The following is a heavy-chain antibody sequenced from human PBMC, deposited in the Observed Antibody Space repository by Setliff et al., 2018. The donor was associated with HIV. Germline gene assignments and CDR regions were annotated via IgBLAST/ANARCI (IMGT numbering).Heavy chain of an antibody. D-gene: IGHD3-22*01. V-gene: IGHV4-39*07. J-gene: IGHJ5*02. CDR2: LHYSGNT. Sequence: SETLSLTCTVSGGSISSSSYYWSWIRQPAGKGLEWIGSLHYSGNTYYNSSLKSRVTISLDTSKNQFSLKLNSVTAADTAVYYCARDMTYYFDSSGSFGWFDPWGQGTLVTVSS. CDR1: GGSISSSSYY. CDR3: ARDMTYYFDSSGSFGWFDP.